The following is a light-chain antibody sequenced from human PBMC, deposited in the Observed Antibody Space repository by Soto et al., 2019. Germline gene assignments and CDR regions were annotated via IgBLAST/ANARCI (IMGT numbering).Light chain of an antibody. CDR1: QTISSW. Sequence: DIQMTQSPYTLSASVGDRVTITCRASQTISSWLAWYQQKPGKAPKLLXYKASTLKSGVPSRFSGSGSGTEFTLTISSLQPDDFATYYCQQYNDYSTWTFGQGTKVDIK. V-gene: IGKV1-5*03. J-gene: IGKJ1*01. CDR2: KAS. CDR3: QQYNDYSTWT.